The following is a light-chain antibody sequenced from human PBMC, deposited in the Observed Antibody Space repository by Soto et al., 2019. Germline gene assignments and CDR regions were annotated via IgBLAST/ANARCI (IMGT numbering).Light chain of an antibody. CDR2: DVD. Sequence: QSALTQPASVSGSPGQSITNSCTGSSSDVGGYSYVSWYQHHPGKAPKLMIYDVDNRPSGVSNRFSGSKSGNTASLTISGLQAEDEADYYCSSYTSSSTYVLFGGGTQLTVL. J-gene: IGLJ2*01. CDR1: SSDVGGYSY. V-gene: IGLV2-14*03. CDR3: SSYTSSSTYVL.